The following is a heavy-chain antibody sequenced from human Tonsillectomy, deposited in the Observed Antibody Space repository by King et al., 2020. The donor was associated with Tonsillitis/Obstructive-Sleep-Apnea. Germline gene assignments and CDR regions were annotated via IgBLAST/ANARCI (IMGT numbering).Heavy chain of an antibody. D-gene: IGHD3-22*01. CDR1: GFTFSSYE. J-gene: IGHJ6*02. CDR2: ISSSGSTI. CDR3: ARDRGYYYDSSGYGYYYYGMDV. V-gene: IGHV3-48*03. Sequence: VQLVESGGGLVQPGGSLRLSCAASGFTFSSYEMNWVRQAPGKGLEWVSYISSSGSTIYYADSVKGRFTISRDNAKNSLYLQMNSLRAEDTAVYYCARDRGYYYDSSGYGYYYYGMDVWGQGTTVTVSS.